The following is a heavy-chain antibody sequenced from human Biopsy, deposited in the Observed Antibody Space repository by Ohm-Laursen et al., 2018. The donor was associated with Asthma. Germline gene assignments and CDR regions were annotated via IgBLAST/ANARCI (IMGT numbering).Heavy chain of an antibody. D-gene: IGHD1-1*01. CDR2: ISKDASTQ. CDR1: GFSFSNFA. Sequence: SLRLSCAAAGFSFSNFAIHWVRQAPGKGPEWVGVISKDASTQDYADSVKGRFTMARDNSKNTLDLQMNSLREEDTAVYYCVRDGTDDAFDIWGQGTVVSVSS. CDR3: VRDGTDDAFDI. J-gene: IGHJ3*02. V-gene: IGHV3-30*06.